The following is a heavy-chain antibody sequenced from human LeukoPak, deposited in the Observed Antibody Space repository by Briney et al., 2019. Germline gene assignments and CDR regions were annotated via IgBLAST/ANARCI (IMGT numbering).Heavy chain of an antibody. Sequence: PGGSLRLSCVASGFTFSSYAMSWVRQAPGKGLEWVSGISGSGGTTYYADSVKGRFTIPRDNSKNTLYLQMNSLRAEDTAVYYCAKSRSWYYFDYWGQGTLVTVSS. D-gene: IGHD2-15*01. CDR1: GFTFSSYA. V-gene: IGHV3-23*01. J-gene: IGHJ4*02. CDR3: AKSRSWYYFDY. CDR2: ISGSGGTT.